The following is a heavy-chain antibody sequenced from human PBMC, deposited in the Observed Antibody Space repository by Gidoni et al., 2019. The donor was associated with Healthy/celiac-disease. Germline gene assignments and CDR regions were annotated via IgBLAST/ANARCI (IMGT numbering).Heavy chain of an antibody. V-gene: IGHV6-1*01. J-gene: IGHJ6*02. Sequence: QVQLQQSGPGLVKPSQTLSLTCAISGDSVSSNSAAWNWIRQSPSRGLEWLGRTYYRSKWYNDYAVSVKSRITINPDTSKNQFSLQLNSVTPEDTAVYYCARDFGTYYYDSSGKDYYYYYGMDVWGQGTTVTVSS. CDR1: GDSVSSNSAA. D-gene: IGHD3-22*01. CDR2: TYYRSKWYN. CDR3: ARDFGTYYYDSSGKDYYYYYGMDV.